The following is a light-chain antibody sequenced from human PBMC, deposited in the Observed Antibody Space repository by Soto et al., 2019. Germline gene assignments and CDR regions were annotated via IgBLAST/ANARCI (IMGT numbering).Light chain of an antibody. CDR1: QSISNC. CDR2: GAS. J-gene: IGKJ1*01. V-gene: IGKV1-5*01. CDR3: QQCHRYLT. Sequence: DVQMTQSPSTLSASVGDRATITCRASQSISNCLAWYQQKPGKAPKLLISGASSLQSGVPSRFSGSASGTEFTLTISSLQPDDIATYYCQQCHRYLTFGQGTKVDIK.